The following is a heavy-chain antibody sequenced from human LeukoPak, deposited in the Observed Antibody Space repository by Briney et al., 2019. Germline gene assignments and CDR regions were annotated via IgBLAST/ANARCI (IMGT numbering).Heavy chain of an antibody. V-gene: IGHV1-2*02. Sequence: ASVKVSCKASGYTFTDYYIHWVRQAPGQGLEWMGWINPNSGGTNYAQKFQGRVTMTRDTSISTAYMELSRLRSDDTAVYYCARAPEWLSHYFDYWGQGTLVTVSS. J-gene: IGHJ4*02. CDR3: ARAPEWLSHYFDY. CDR2: INPNSGGT. CDR1: GYTFTDYY. D-gene: IGHD3-3*01.